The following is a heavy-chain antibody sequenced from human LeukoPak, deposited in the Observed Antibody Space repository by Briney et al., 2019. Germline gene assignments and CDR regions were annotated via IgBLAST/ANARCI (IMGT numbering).Heavy chain of an antibody. CDR1: GFTFSDYY. CDR2: ISSSSSYT. CDR3: ARDHSSSWYAAGAFDI. V-gene: IGHV3-11*06. Sequence: GSLRLSCAASGFTFSDYYMSWIRQAPGKGLEWVSYISSSSSYTNYADSVKGRFTISRDNAKNSLYLQMNSLRAEDTAVYYCARDHSSSWYAAGAFDIWGQGTMVPVSS. D-gene: IGHD6-13*01. J-gene: IGHJ3*02.